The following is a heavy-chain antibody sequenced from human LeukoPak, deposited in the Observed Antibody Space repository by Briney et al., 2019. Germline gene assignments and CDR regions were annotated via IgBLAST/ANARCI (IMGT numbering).Heavy chain of an antibody. V-gene: IGHV4-4*07. CDR3: ARAPEFSSGWLLDY. CDR2: IHTSGST. CDR1: GDSISSYY. Sequence: SETLSLTCTVSGDSISSYYWSWIRQSAGKGLEWIGRIHTSGSTDYSPSLKSRVTMSIDTSKTQFSLKMNSVTAADTGVYYCARAPEFSSGWLLDYWGQGSLVTVSS. D-gene: IGHD6-19*01. J-gene: IGHJ4*02.